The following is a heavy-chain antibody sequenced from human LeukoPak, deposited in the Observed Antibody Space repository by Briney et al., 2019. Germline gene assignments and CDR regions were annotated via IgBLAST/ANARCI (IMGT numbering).Heavy chain of an antibody. D-gene: IGHD6-19*01. Sequence: GGSLRLSCAASGFTFSSYGMSWVRQAPGKGLEWVSAISGSGGSTYYADSVKGRFTISRDNSKNTLYLQMNSLRAEDTAVYYCAKDSQYASGWYYFDDWGQGTLVTVSS. V-gene: IGHV3-23*01. CDR2: ISGSGGST. J-gene: IGHJ4*02. CDR3: AKDSQYASGWYYFDD. CDR1: GFTFSSYG.